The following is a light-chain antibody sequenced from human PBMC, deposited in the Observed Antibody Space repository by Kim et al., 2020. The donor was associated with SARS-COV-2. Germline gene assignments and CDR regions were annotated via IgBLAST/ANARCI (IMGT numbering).Light chain of an antibody. Sequence: VIWMTQSPSLLSASTGDRVTISCRMSQSISSYLAWYQQKPGKAPELLIYAASTLQSGVPSRFSGSGSGTGFTLTISCLQSLAFATYYWPQYYIFPYTFGQGPSLEF. CDR2: AAS. J-gene: IGKJ2*01. CDR1: QSISSY. V-gene: IGKV1D-8*03. CDR3: PQYYIFPYT.